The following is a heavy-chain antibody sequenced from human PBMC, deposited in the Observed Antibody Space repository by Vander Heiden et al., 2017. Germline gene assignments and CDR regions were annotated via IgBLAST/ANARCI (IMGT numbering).Heavy chain of an antibody. D-gene: IGHD1-26*01. CDR2: INVYNGNT. CDR3: ARDAGGATLDY. V-gene: IGHV1-18*01. CDR1: GYTFTSYG. J-gene: IGHJ4*02. Sequence: QVQLVQSGAEVKKPGASAKVSCKASGYTFTSYGISGVRQAPGQGIKWMGWINVYNGNTNDAQKLQGRVTMTTDTSTSTAYMELRSLRSDDTAVYYCARDAGGATLDYWGQGTLVTVSS.